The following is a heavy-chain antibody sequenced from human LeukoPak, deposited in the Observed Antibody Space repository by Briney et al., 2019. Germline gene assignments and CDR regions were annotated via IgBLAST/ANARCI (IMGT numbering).Heavy chain of an antibody. D-gene: IGHD6-19*01. V-gene: IGHV3-21*01. J-gene: IGHJ3*02. CDR3: ARDPYSSGWYKDAFDI. CDR2: ISGSSSYI. CDR1: GFTFSSYW. Sequence: PGGSLRLSCAASGFTFSSYWMNWARQAPGKGLEWVSSISGSSSYINYADSVKGRFTISRDNAQNSLFLQLNSLRAEDTAVYYCARDPYSSGWYKDAFDIWGQGTMVTVSS.